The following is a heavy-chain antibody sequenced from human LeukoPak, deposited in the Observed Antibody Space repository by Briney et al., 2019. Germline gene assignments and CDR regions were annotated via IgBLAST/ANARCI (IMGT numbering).Heavy chain of an antibody. D-gene: IGHD1-26*01. CDR1: GGSFSGYY. CDR2: INHSGST. J-gene: IGHJ4*02. CDR3: AKGRPFSGSYF. Sequence: PSETLSLTCAVYGGSFSGYYWSWIRQPPGKGLEWIGEINHSGSTNYNPSLKSRVTISVDTSKNQFSLKLSSVTAADTAVYYCAKGRPFSGSYFWGQGTLVTVSS. V-gene: IGHV4-34*01.